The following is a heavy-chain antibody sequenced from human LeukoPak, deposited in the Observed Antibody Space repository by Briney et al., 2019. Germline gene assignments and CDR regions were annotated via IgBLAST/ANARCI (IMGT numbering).Heavy chain of an antibody. CDR1: GFTFSSYA. V-gene: IGHV3-23*01. CDR2: ISGSGGST. J-gene: IGHJ4*02. Sequence: GGSLRLSCAASGFTFSSYAMSWVRQAPGKGLEWVSAISGSGGSTYYADSVKGRFTISRDNSKNTLYLQMNSLRAEDTAVYYCARVGTDLYSSTFDYWGLGTLVTVSS. D-gene: IGHD6-13*01. CDR3: ARVGTDLYSSTFDY.